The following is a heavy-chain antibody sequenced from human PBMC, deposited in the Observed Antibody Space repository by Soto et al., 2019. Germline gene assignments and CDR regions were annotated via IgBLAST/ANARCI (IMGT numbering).Heavy chain of an antibody. CDR1: GFTFSSYG. CDR2: ISYDGSNK. J-gene: IGHJ4*02. V-gene: IGHV3-30*18. CDR3: AKDHGSGSYYEIGRFDY. D-gene: IGHD3-10*01. Sequence: PGGSLRLSCAASGFTFSSYGMHWVRQAPGKGLEWVAVISYDGSNKYYADSVKGRFTISRDNSKNTLYLQMNSLRAEDTAVYYCAKDHGSGSYYEIGRFDYWGQGTLVTVSS.